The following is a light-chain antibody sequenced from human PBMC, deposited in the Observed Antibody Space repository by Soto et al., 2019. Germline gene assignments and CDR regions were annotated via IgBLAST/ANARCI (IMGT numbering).Light chain of an antibody. J-gene: IGLJ1*01. CDR3: SSFRSSSTSYV. CDR1: SSDIGDSNY. V-gene: IGLV2-14*03. CDR2: DVS. Sequence: VLPQPASLSVSPGQSITTPCTGNSSDIGDSNYVSWYQQHPGKAPKLVIYDVSNRPSGVSNRFSGSKSANTASLTISGLQAEDEADYYCSSFRSSSTSYVFGTGTKVTVL.